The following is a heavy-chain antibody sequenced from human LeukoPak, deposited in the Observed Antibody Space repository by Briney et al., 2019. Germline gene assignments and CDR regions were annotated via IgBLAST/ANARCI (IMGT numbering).Heavy chain of an antibody. V-gene: IGHV4-59*01. Sequence: PSETLSLTCTVSGGSISSYYWSWIRQPPGEGLEWIGYIHNSGSTNYNPSLKSRVTISVDTSKNQFSLKLNSVTAADTAVYYCARDPGSSSDLWGQGTLVTVSS. D-gene: IGHD6-6*01. J-gene: IGHJ4*02. CDR3: ARDPGSSSDL. CDR2: IHNSGST. CDR1: GGSISSYY.